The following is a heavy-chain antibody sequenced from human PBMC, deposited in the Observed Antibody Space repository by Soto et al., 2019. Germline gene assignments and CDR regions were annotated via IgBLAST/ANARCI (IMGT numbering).Heavy chain of an antibody. CDR2: IYWDDDK. J-gene: IGHJ4*02. Sequence: SGPTLVEPTQTLTLTCTFSGFSLSSSGVGVGWIRQPPGKALEWLSLIYWDDDKRYRPSLRSRLAITKDTSKNQVVFTLTNMAPVDTGTYYCVHRRSTTGWAVDYWGQGTLVTVSS. V-gene: IGHV2-5*02. D-gene: IGHD6-19*01. CDR3: VHRRSTTGWAVDY. CDR1: GFSLSSSGVG.